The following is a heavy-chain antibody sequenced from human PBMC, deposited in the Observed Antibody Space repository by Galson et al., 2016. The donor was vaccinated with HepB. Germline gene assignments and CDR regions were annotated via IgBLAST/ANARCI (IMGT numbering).Heavy chain of an antibody. D-gene: IGHD1-7*01. J-gene: IGHJ4*02. V-gene: IGHV3-21*04. CDR3: ATSYWDYVY. Sequence: SLRLSCAASGFTFSSYSMNWVRQAPGEGLEWVSSISSSSSYIYYADSVKGRFTIPRDNAKNSLYLQMNRLRSDDTAVYYCATSYWDYVYWGQGTLVTVSS. CDR2: ISSSSSYI. CDR1: GFTFSSYS.